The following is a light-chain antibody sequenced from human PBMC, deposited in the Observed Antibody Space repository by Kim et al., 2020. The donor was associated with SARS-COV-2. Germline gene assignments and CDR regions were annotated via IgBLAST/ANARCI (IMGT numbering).Light chain of an antibody. CDR2: DVS. V-gene: IGLV2-14*03. Sequence: GQSITISCTGTGSDIGAFNFVSWFQQHPGKAPKLMIYDVSEWPSGISNRFSGSTSGYTASLTISGLQAEDEADYYCSSYTTANTRLFGTGTKVTVL. J-gene: IGLJ1*01. CDR3: SSYTTANTRL. CDR1: GSDIGAFNF.